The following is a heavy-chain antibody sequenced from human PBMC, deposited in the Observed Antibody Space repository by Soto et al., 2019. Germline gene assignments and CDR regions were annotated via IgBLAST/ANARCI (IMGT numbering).Heavy chain of an antibody. D-gene: IGHD1-1*01. CDR3: ASLDDLEGADY. CDR2: ISSSGSTI. V-gene: IGHV3-11*01. Sequence: QVQLVESGGGWVKPGGALRLSCAASGYSFCDYYMSWIRQAPGKGLEWVSYISSSGSTIYYADSVKGRFTISRDNAKNSLYLQMNSLRAEDTAVYYCASLDDLEGADYWGQGTLVTVSS. J-gene: IGHJ4*02. CDR1: GYSFCDYY.